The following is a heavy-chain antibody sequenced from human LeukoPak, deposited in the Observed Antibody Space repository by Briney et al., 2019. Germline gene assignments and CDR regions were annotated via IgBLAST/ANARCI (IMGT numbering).Heavy chain of an antibody. CDR3: ARGYSSGFAY. V-gene: IGHV1-69*04. CDR2: IIPILGIA. CDR1: GGTFSSYA. J-gene: IGHJ4*02. D-gene: IGHD6-19*01. Sequence: SVKVSCKASGGTFSSYAISWVRPAPGQGLEWMGRIIPILGIANYAQKFQGRVTITADKSTSTVCMELSSLRSEDTAVYYCARGYSSGFAYWGQGTLVTVSS.